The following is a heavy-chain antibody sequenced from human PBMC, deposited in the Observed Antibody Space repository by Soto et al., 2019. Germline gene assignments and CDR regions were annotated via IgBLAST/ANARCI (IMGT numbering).Heavy chain of an antibody. D-gene: IGHD2-2*01. Sequence: GASVKVSCKASGGTFSSYTISWVRQAPGQGLEWMGRIIPILGIANYAQKFQGRVTITADKSTSTAYMELSSLRSDGTAVYYCTRDSVLWSIDYWGHGTLVTVS. CDR1: GGTFSSYT. CDR2: IIPILGIA. CDR3: TRDSVLWSIDY. V-gene: IGHV1-69*04. J-gene: IGHJ4*01.